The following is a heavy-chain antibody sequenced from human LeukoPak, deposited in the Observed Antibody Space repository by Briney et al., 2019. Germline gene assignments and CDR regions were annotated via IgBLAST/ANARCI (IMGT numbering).Heavy chain of an antibody. V-gene: IGHV3-21*04. CDR2: ISSSSSYI. Sequence: PGGSLRLSCAASGFTFSSYSMNWVRQAPGKGLEWVSSISSSSSYIYYADSVKGRFTISRDNSKNTLYLQMNSLRAEDTAVYYCASSGVFPHNPLDYWGQGTLVTVSS. CDR3: ASSGVFPHNPLDY. J-gene: IGHJ4*02. CDR1: GFTFSSYS. D-gene: IGHD6-19*01.